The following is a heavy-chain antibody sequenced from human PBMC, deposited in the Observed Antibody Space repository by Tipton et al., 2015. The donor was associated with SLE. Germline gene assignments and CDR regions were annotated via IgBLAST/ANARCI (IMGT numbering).Heavy chain of an antibody. CDR2: IYHSGGT. Sequence: TLSLTCSVSGYSVTSSYYWGWIRQPPGKGLAWIGSIYHSGGTYYNPSIKSRVTISVDTSKNQFSLKLTSMTAADTAVYYCARYTVGTMEDPWGQGILVTVSS. J-gene: IGHJ5*02. CDR1: GYSVTSSYY. CDR3: ARYTVGTMEDP. D-gene: IGHD4-11*01. V-gene: IGHV4-38-2*01.